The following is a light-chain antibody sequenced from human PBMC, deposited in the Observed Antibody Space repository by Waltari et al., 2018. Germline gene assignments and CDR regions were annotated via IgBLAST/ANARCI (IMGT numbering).Light chain of an antibody. CDR2: AAS. CDR1: QAISSW. CDR3: QQFDTFPLT. V-gene: IGKV1-12*01. J-gene: IGKJ5*01. Sequence: DIQMTQSPSSVSASVGDRVTIPCRASQAISSWLAWYQQNPGKAPKLLIYAASSLQSGVPSRFSGSGFGTDFTLTISSLQPEDFATYFCQQFDTFPLTFGQGTRLEIK.